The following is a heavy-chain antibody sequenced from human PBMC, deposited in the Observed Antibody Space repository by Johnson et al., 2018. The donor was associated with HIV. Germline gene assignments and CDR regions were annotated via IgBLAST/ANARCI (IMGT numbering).Heavy chain of an antibody. CDR3: ARDGESQQLPLGDAFDV. CDR1: GFTVSSNY. CDR2: IYSGGST. Sequence: VQLVESGGGLVQPGWSLRLSCAASGFTVSSNYMSWVRQAPGKGLEWVSVIYSGGSTYYADSVKGRFTISRDNSRNTLYLQMSSLRVEDTAMYYCARDGESQQLPLGDAFDVWGQGTMVTVSS. D-gene: IGHD6-13*01. J-gene: IGHJ3*01. V-gene: IGHV3-66*01.